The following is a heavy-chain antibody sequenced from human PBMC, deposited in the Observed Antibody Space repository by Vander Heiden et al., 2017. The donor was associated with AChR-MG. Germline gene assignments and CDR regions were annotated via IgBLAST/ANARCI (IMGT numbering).Heavy chain of an antibody. CDR2: ISGSGGST. CDR3: AKYVGSSGWYDYYYGMDV. Sequence: EVQLLESGGGLVQPGGSLRPSCAASGFPFSSYAMSWVRQAPGKGREWVSAISGSGGSTYYADSVKGRFTISRDNSKNTLYLRMNSLRAEDTAVYYCAKYVGSSGWYDYYYGMDVWGQGTTVTVSS. CDR1: GFPFSSYA. V-gene: IGHV3-23*01. D-gene: IGHD6-19*01. J-gene: IGHJ6*02.